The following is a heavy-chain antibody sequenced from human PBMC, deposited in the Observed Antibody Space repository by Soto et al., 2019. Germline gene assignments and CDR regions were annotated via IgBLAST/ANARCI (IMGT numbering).Heavy chain of an antibody. J-gene: IGHJ4*02. V-gene: IGHV3-23*01. D-gene: IGHD3-10*01. CDR1: GFTFSTYA. CDR2: LSGSGGTS. Sequence: EVQLLESGGGLVQPGGSLRLSCSTSGFTFSTYAMNWVRLAPGKGLEWVSALSGSGGTSYYADSVRGRFTISRDNSKNTLFLQMNSLRAEDTGLYYCAKQRAGYGSGSDTYCFDFWGQGTLVTVSS. CDR3: AKQRAGYGSGSDTYCFDF.